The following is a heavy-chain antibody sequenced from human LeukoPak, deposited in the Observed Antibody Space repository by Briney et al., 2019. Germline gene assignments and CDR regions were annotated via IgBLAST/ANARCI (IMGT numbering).Heavy chain of an antibody. V-gene: IGHV3-30*18. CDR1: GFTFSSYG. Sequence: GGSLRLSCAASGFTFSSYGMHWVRQAPGKGLEGVAVISYDGSNKYYAESVKGRFTISRDNSKNTMYLQMNSLRAEDTAVYYCAKDRSGGSDYGDYWGQGTLVTVSS. CDR3: AKDRSGGSDYGDY. D-gene: IGHD3-16*01. CDR2: ISYDGSNK. J-gene: IGHJ4*02.